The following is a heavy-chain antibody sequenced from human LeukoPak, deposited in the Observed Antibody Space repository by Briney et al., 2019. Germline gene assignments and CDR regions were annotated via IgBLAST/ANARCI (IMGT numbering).Heavy chain of an antibody. V-gene: IGHV3-7*03. D-gene: IGHD6-19*01. J-gene: IGHJ4*02. CDR1: GFTFSSYW. Sequence: GGSLRLSCAASGFTFSSYWMSWVRQAPGKRLEWVANIKQDGSEKYYVDSVKGRFTISRDNAQNSLHLQMNSLRAEDTAVYYCARLSSGWYGDFDYWGQGTLVTVSS. CDR2: IKQDGSEK. CDR3: ARLSSGWYGDFDY.